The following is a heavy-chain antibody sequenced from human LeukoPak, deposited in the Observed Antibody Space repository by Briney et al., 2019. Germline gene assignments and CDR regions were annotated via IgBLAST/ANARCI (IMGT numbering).Heavy chain of an antibody. V-gene: IGHV1-2*02. J-gene: IGHJ4*02. CDR3: ARLNGNHFDY. Sequence: ASVKVSCKASGYTFTGYHMHWVRQAPGQGLEWMAWINPNSGATDYAQKFQGRVTMTRDTSTSTAYMELSRLKSDDTAVYYCARLNGNHFDYWGQGTLVTVSS. D-gene: IGHD1-14*01. CDR2: INPNSGAT. CDR1: GYTFTGYH.